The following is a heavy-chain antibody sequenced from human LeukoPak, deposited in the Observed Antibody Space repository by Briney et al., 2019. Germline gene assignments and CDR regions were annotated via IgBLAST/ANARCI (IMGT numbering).Heavy chain of an antibody. CDR1: GFTFSSYA. V-gene: IGHV3-23*01. J-gene: IGHJ4*02. D-gene: IGHD6-13*01. CDR3: ARRPAAGRCFDY. Sequence: GGSLRLSCAASGFTFSSYAMSWVRQAPGKGLEWVSAISGSGGSTYYADSVKGRFTISRDNSKNTLYLQMNSLRAEDTAVYYCARRPAAGRCFDYWGQGTLVTVSS. CDR2: ISGSGGST.